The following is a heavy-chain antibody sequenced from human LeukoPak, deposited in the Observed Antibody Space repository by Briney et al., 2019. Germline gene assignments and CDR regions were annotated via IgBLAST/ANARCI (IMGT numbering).Heavy chain of an antibody. V-gene: IGHV3-53*01. CDR1: GFTVSGNY. J-gene: IGHJ4*02. CDR3: ARRAGGYSHPYDY. Sequence: GGSLRLSCAVSGFTVSGNYMSWVRQAPGKGLEWVSLIYSGGTTYYADSVKGRFTISRDNYKNTLYLQMNSLRAEDTAVYYCARRAGGYSHPYDYWGQGILVTVSS. CDR2: IYSGGTT. D-gene: IGHD4-23*01.